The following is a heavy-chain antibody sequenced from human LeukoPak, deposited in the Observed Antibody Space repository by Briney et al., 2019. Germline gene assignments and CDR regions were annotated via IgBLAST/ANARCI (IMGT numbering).Heavy chain of an antibody. D-gene: IGHD3-3*01. Sequence: GGSLRLSCAASRFTFSTYSMNWVRQAPGKGLEWVSYISSGSNTIYYADSVKGRFTISRDNSKNTLYLQMNSLRAEDTAVYYCARDLRFLEWLPTYYFDYWGQGTLVTVSS. J-gene: IGHJ4*02. CDR2: ISSGSNTI. CDR1: RFTFSTYS. CDR3: ARDLRFLEWLPTYYFDY. V-gene: IGHV3-48*01.